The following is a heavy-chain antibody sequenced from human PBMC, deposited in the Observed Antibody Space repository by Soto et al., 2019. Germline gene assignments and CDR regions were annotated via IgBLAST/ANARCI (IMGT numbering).Heavy chain of an antibody. CDR1: GFTFDTYG. D-gene: IGHD1-1*01. CDR3: ARVTPGNNLYFFSGLDF. Sequence: QVHLVESGGGVVQPGKSLRLSCVASGFTFDTYGIHWVRQAPGKGLQWVALISYEGSNTYYAHSVRGRFTISRDNSKNTLYLQMNTLRPVDTGVYYCARVTPGNNLYFFSGLDFWGQGTSVTVSS. J-gene: IGHJ6*02. V-gene: IGHV3-30-3*01. CDR2: ISYEGSNT.